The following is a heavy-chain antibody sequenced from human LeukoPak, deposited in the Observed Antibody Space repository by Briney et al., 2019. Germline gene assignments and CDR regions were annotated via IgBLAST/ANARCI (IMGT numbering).Heavy chain of an antibody. CDR1: GFTFPTYA. D-gene: IGHD3-10*01. J-gene: IGHJ4*02. CDR2: IRVSDGSTT. V-gene: IGHV3-23*01. Sequence: GGSLRLSCAASGFTFPTYAMKWVRQAPGKGLEWVSSIRVSDGSTTDYADSVRGRFTISRDNAKNTLYLQMNRLTVEDTAVYYCGRGMRDYYGLDYWGQGILVTVSS. CDR3: GRGMRDYYGLDY.